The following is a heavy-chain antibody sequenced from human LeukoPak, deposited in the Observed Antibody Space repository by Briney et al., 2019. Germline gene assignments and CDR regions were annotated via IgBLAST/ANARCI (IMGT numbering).Heavy chain of an antibody. D-gene: IGHD2-2*01. J-gene: IGHJ4*02. CDR2: ISSSSSYI. Sequence: GGSLRLSCAAPGFTFSSYSMNWVRQAPGKGLEWVSSISSSSSYIYYADSVKGRFTISRDNAKNSLYLQMNSLRAEDTAVYYCASDIVVVPAAISVYWGQGTLVTVSS. CDR1: GFTFSSYS. V-gene: IGHV3-21*01. CDR3: ASDIVVVPAAISVY.